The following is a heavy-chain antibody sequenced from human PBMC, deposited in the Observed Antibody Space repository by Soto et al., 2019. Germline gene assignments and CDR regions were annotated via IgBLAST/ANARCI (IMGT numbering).Heavy chain of an antibody. D-gene: IGHD1-26*01. CDR3: AREGFTPTVGATSYFDY. J-gene: IGHJ4*02. V-gene: IGHV1-69*13. CDR1: GGTFSSYA. Sequence: SVKVSCKASGGTFSSYAISWVRQAPGQGLEWMGGIIPIFGTANYAQKFQGRVTITADESTSTAYMELSSLRSEDTAVYYCAREGFTPTVGATSYFDYWGQGTLVTVSS. CDR2: IIPIFGTA.